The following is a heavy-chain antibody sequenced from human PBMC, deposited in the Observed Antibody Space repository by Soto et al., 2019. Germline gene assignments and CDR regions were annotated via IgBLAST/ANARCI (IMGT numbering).Heavy chain of an antibody. CDR1: GFTFSDYL. CDR2: ISTRGSTV. Sequence: QVQLVESGGGLVKPGGSLRLSCAASGFTFSDYLMSWVRQAPGKGLEWVSYISTRGSTVYYADSVEGRFTISRDDAKNSVFLQMNSLRAEDTAVYCCARDRERLHSFDIWGQGTMVTVSS. V-gene: IGHV3-11*01. J-gene: IGHJ3*02. D-gene: IGHD1-1*01. CDR3: ARDRERLHSFDI.